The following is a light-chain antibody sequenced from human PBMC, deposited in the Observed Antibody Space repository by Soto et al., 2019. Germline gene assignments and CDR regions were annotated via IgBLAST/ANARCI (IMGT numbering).Light chain of an antibody. CDR1: NIGSKS. Sequence: SYELTQPPSVSVAPGQTARITCGGNNIGSKSVHWYQQKPGQAPVLVVYDDSDRPSGSPERFSGSNSGNTATLTISRVEAGDEADYYCQVWDSSSDHRKVFGGGTKRTVL. J-gene: IGLJ3*02. CDR3: QVWDSSSDHRKV. V-gene: IGLV3-21*02. CDR2: DDS.